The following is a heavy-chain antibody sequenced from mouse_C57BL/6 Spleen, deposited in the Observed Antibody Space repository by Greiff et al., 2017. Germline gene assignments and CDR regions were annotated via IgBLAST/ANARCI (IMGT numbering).Heavy chain of an antibody. CDR2: ISSGSSTI. V-gene: IGHV5-17*01. CDR1: GFTFSDYG. CDR3: ARSNWPWYFDV. D-gene: IGHD2-5*01. Sequence: EVKVVESGGGLVKPGGSLKLSCAASGFTFSDYGMHWVRQAPEKGLEWVAYISSGSSTIYYADTVKGRFTISRDNAKNTLFLQMTSLRSEDTAMYYCARSNWPWYFDVWGTGTTVTVSS. J-gene: IGHJ1*03.